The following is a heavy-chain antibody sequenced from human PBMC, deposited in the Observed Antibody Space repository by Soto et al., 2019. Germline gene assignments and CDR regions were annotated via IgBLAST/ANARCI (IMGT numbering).Heavy chain of an antibody. D-gene: IGHD1-26*01. CDR3: ARDRNLVGATSYDYYGMDV. J-gene: IGHJ6*02. CDR1: GYTFTFYY. V-gene: IGHV1-2*04. Sequence: GASLKVSCTASGYTFTFYYMHWVRQAPGQGLEWMGWINPSSGGTHYAQKFQGWVTMTRDTSISTAYMELSRLRSDDTAVYDCARDRNLVGATSYDYYGMDVWGQGTTVTVSS. CDR2: INPSSGGT.